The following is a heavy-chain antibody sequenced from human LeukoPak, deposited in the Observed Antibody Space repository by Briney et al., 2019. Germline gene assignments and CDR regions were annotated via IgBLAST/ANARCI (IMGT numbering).Heavy chain of an antibody. J-gene: IGHJ4*02. CDR1: GGSISSSSYY. CDR2: IYYSGST. CDR3: ASGGFGYFDY. V-gene: IGHV4-39*07. D-gene: IGHD3-10*01. Sequence: PSETLSLTCTVSGGSISSSSYYWGWIRQPPGKGLEWIGSIYYSGSTYYNPSLKSRVTISVDTSKNQFSLKLSSVTAADTAVYYCASGGFGYFDYWGQGTLVTVSS.